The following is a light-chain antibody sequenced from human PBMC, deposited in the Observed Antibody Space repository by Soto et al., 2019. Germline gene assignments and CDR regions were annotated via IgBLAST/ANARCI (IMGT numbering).Light chain of an antibody. Sequence: DIQMTQSPSTLSASAGDRVTITCRASQSISTSLAWYQQKPGKAPDVLIYKASSLQTGVPSRFSGSGSGTEFTLTISSLQPDDFATYYCQQYQSYPVTVGGGTKVEI. CDR1: QSISTS. CDR2: KAS. V-gene: IGKV1-5*03. CDR3: QQYQSYPVT. J-gene: IGKJ4*01.